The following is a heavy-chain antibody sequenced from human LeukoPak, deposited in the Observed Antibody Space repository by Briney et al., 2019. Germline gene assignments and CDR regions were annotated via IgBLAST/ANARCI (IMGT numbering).Heavy chain of an antibody. D-gene: IGHD3-22*01. CDR3: SRGEDYYKVGNY. Sequence: SETLSLTCAVYGGSFSGYYWSWIRQPPGKGLEWIGEINHSGSTNYNPSLKSRVTISVDTSKNQFSLKLSSVTAADTAVYYCSRGEDYYKVGNYWGQGTLVTVAS. CDR2: INHSGST. V-gene: IGHV4-34*01. CDR1: GGSFSGYY. J-gene: IGHJ4*02.